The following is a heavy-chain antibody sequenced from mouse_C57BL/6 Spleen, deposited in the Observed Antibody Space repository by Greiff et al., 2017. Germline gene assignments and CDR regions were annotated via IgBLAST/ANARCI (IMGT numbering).Heavy chain of an antibody. J-gene: IGHJ3*01. Sequence: VQLQQSGAELARPGASVKMSCKASGYTFTSYTMHWVKQRPGQGLEWIGYINPSSGYTKYNQKFKDKATLTADKSSSTAYMQLSSLTSEDSAVYYWARGLYYDYDVFAYWGQGTLVTVSA. D-gene: IGHD2-4*01. CDR2: INPSSGYT. V-gene: IGHV1-4*01. CDR3: ARGLYYDYDVFAY. CDR1: GYTFTSYT.